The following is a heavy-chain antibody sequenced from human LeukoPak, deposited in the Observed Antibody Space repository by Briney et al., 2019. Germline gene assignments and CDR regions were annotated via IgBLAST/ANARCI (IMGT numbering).Heavy chain of an antibody. CDR2: IYPGDSGP. D-gene: IGHD1-26*01. CDR3: GMSGDRVPLQDDVFDV. CDR1: GYSFTSYC. Sequence: GESLKISCKVSGYSFTSYCIGWVRQMPGKGLEWMGIIYPGDSGPTYSPSFQGQVTISVDKSFNTAYLQWSSLQASDTAMYYCGMSGDRVPLQDDVFDVWGQGTMVTVST. V-gene: IGHV5-51*01. J-gene: IGHJ3*01.